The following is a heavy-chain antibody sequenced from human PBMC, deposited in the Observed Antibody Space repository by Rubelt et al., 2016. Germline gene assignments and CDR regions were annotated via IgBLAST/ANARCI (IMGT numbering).Heavy chain of an antibody. CDR3: ARGVDY. CDR1: GFTLSGSA. V-gene: IGHV3-21*01. CDR2: ISSSSRYI. J-gene: IGHJ4*02. Sequence: EVQLVESGGGLVQPGGSLKLSCTASGFTLSGSAVDWVRQAPGKGLEWVSSISSSSRYINYADSVKVRFTISRENAKNSLYLQMNSLRAEDTAVYYCARGVDYWGQGTLVTVSS.